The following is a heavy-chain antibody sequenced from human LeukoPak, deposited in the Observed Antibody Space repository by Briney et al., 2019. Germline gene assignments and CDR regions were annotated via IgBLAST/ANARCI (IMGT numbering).Heavy chain of an antibody. Sequence: SETLSLTCAVSGGSISSSNWWSWVRQPPGKGLEWIGEIYHSGSTNYNPSLKSRVTISVDKSKNQFSLKLSSVTAADTAVYYCARVDVVVPATQTVDYWGQGTLVTVSS. CDR2: IYHSGST. V-gene: IGHV4-4*02. CDR3: ARVDVVVPATQTVDY. D-gene: IGHD2-2*01. J-gene: IGHJ4*02. CDR1: GGSISSSNW.